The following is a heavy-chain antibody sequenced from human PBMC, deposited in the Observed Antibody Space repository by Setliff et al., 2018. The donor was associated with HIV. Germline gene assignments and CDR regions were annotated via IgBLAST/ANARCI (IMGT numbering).Heavy chain of an antibody. D-gene: IGHD3-9*01. CDR3: ARSGNILTDYSYYSYFMDV. J-gene: IGHJ6*03. CDR1: GGSFSNYY. Sequence: SETLSLTCAVYGGSFSNYYWSWIRQSPGEGLEWIGEINNGGSTNYNPSLKSRVTMSVDTSKNQFSLQLTSVTAADTAVYYCARSGNILTDYSYYSYFMDVWGGGTTVTVSS. V-gene: IGHV4-34*01. CDR2: INNGGST.